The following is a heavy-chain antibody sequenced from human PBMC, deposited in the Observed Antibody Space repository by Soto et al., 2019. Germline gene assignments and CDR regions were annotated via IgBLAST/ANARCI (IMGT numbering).Heavy chain of an antibody. Sequence: GGSLRLSCAASGFTFSSYAMHWVRQAPGKGLEWVAVISYDGSNKYYADSVKGRFTISRDNSKNTLYLQMNSLRAEDTAVYYCAREAEYSSSHGMDVWGQGTTVTVSS. CDR1: GFTFSSYA. J-gene: IGHJ6*02. D-gene: IGHD6-6*01. CDR2: ISYDGSNK. CDR3: AREAEYSSSHGMDV. V-gene: IGHV3-30-3*01.